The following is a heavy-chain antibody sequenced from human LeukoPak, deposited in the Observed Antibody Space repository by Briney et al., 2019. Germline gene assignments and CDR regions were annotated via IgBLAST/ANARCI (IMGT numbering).Heavy chain of an antibody. D-gene: IGHD3-10*01. CDR2: IFRSGNT. J-gene: IGHJ6*04. CDR1: GGSISSDNW. Sequence: SGTLSLTCAVSGGSISSDNWWSWVRQPPGKGLEWIGEIFRSGNTHYNPSLKSRVTISVDKSKNQFFLKLSSVTAADSAVYYCAGITMIRGDFYLGMDVWGKGTTVTVSS. CDR3: AGITMIRGDFYLGMDV. V-gene: IGHV4-4*02.